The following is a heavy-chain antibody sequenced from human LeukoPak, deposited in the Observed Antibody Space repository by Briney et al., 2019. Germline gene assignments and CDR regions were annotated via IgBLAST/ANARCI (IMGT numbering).Heavy chain of an antibody. J-gene: IGHJ6*03. CDR1: GGSISSGSYY. CDR2: IYYSGST. D-gene: IGHD6-19*01. CDR3: ARGVGGWLDLYYMDV. Sequence: PSETLSLTCTVSGGSISSGSYYWSWIRQPPGKGLEWIGYIYYSGSTNYNPSLKSRVTISVDTSKNQFSLKLSSVTAADTAVYYCARGVGGWLDLYYMDVWGKGTTVTISS. V-gene: IGHV4-61*01.